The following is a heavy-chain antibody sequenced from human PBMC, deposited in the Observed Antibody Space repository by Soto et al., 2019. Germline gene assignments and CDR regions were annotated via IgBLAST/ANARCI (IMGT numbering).Heavy chain of an antibody. D-gene: IGHD1-7*01. Sequence: EVQLVESGGGLVQPGGSLRLSCAASGFTFSSYWMSWVRQAPGKGLEWVANIKQDGSEKYYVDSVKGRFTISRDNAKNSLYLQMNSLRAEDTAVYYCARDPPVGAGTTFGSWGQGTLVTVSS. V-gene: IGHV3-7*05. CDR1: GFTFSSYW. J-gene: IGHJ5*02. CDR2: IKQDGSEK. CDR3: ARDPPVGAGTTFGS.